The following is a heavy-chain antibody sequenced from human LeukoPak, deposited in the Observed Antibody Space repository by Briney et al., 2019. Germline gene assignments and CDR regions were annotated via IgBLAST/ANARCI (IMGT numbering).Heavy chain of an antibody. D-gene: IGHD3-3*01. CDR3: ARDRYYDFWSGPYYYYGMDV. Sequence: SQTLSLTCTVSGGSISSGGYYWSWIRQHPGKGLEWIGCIYYSGSTYYNPSLKSRVTISVDTSKNQFSLKLSSVTAADTAVYYCARDRYYDFWSGPYYYYGMDVWGQGTTVTVSS. J-gene: IGHJ6*02. CDR2: IYYSGST. V-gene: IGHV4-31*03. CDR1: GGSISSGGYY.